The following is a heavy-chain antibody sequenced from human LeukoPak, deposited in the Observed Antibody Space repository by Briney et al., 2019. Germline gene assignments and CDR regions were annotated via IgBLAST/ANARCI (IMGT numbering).Heavy chain of an antibody. Sequence: GRSLRLSCVASGFDFDDYAMHWVRQAPGKGLEWVSSISWNSDTMHYADSVKGRFTISRDNAKNSLYLQMNNLGTEDTAFYYCAKMGYFGSGSYYPGEFYFDYWGQGTLVTVSS. CDR1: GFDFDDYA. CDR2: ISWNSDTM. V-gene: IGHV3-9*01. CDR3: AKMGYFGSGSYYPGEFYFDY. D-gene: IGHD3-10*01. J-gene: IGHJ4*02.